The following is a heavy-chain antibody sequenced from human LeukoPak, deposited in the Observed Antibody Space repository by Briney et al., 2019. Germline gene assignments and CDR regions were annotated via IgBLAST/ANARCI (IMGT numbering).Heavy chain of an antibody. CDR1: GFTFSSYS. V-gene: IGHV3-21*01. Sequence: GGSLRLSCAASGFTFSSYSMNWVRQAPEKGLEWVSSISSSSYIYYADSVKGRFTISRDNAKNSLYLQMNSLRAEDTAVYYCARDRPSGSYYGGFDYWGQGTLVTVSS. J-gene: IGHJ4*02. D-gene: IGHD1-26*01. CDR3: ARDRPSGSYYGGFDY. CDR2: ISSSSYI.